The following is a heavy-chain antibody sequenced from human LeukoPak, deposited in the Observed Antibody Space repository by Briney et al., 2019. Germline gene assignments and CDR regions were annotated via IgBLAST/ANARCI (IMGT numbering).Heavy chain of an antibody. CDR2: IYSGGST. D-gene: IGHD5-24*01. Sequence: GGSLRLSCAASGFTFSSNYMSWVRQAPGKGLEWVSVIYSGGSTYYADSVKGRFTVSRDNSKNTLYLQMNGLRAEDTAVYYCARTGDGYNLDAFDIWGQGTMVTVSS. CDR3: ARTGDGYNLDAFDI. CDR1: GFTFSSNY. J-gene: IGHJ3*02. V-gene: IGHV3-66*02.